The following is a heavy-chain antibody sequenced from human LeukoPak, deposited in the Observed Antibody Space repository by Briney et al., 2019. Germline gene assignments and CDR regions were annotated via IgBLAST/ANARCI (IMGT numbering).Heavy chain of an antibody. CDR2: INHSGST. CDR1: GGSFSGYY. J-gene: IGHJ6*03. D-gene: IGHD6-6*01. CDR3: ARGGRSSSNLARYYYYMDV. V-gene: IGHV4-34*01. Sequence: SETLSLTCAVYGGSFSGYYWSWIRQPPGKGLEWIGEINHSGSTNYNPSLKSRVTISIDTSKNQFSLKLSTVTAADTAVYYCARGGRSSSNLARYYYYMDVWGKGTTVTVSS.